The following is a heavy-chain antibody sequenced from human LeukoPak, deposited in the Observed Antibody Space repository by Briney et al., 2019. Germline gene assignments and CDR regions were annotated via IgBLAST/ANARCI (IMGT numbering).Heavy chain of an antibody. CDR2: IIPIFDTA. D-gene: IGHD6-13*01. V-gene: IGHV1-69*01. CDR1: GGTFSSYA. Sequence: SVKVSCKASGGTFSSYAISWVRQAPGQGLEWMGGIIPIFDTANYAQKFQGSVTITADESTSTAYMELSSLRSEDTAVYYCAIASSGAAADYYFDYWGQGTLVTVSS. J-gene: IGHJ4*02. CDR3: AIASSGAAADYYFDY.